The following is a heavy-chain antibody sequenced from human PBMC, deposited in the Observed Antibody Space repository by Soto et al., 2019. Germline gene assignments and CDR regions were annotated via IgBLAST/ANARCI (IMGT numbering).Heavy chain of an antibody. Sequence: ASVKVSCKASGYTFSNFGISWVRQAPGQGLEWMGIINPSGGSTSYAQKFQGRVTMTRDTSTSTVYMELSSLRSEDTAVYYCARDFAPGWLQIRDAFDIWGQRTMVTFS. CDR1: GYTFSNFG. D-gene: IGHD5-12*01. CDR3: ARDFAPGWLQIRDAFDI. J-gene: IGHJ3*02. CDR2: INPSGGST. V-gene: IGHV1-46*01.